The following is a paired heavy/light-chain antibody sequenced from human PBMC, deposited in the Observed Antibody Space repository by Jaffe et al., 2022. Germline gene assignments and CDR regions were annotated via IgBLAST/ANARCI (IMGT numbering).Light chain of an antibody. CDR2: WAS. Sequence: DIVMTQSPDSLAVSLGERATINCKSSQSVLYSSNNKNYLAWYQQKPGQPPKLLIYWASTRESGVPDRFSGSGSGTDFTLTISSLQAEDVAVYYCQQYYSTPPNTFGGGTKVEIK. CDR1: QSVLYSSNNKNY. V-gene: IGKV4-1*01. J-gene: IGKJ4*01. CDR3: QQYYSTPPNT.
Heavy chain of an antibody. CDR2: ISSSGSTI. V-gene: IGHV3-11*01. D-gene: IGHD2-2*01. CDR3: ARDCPSCYGDYFDY. CDR1: GFTFSDYY. J-gene: IGHJ4*02. Sequence: QVQLVESGGGLVKPGGSLRLSCAASGFTFSDYYMSWIRQAPGKGLEWVSYISSSGSTIYYADSVKGRFTISRDNAKNSLYLQMNSLRAEDTAVYYCARDCPSCYGDYFDYWGQGTLVTVSS.